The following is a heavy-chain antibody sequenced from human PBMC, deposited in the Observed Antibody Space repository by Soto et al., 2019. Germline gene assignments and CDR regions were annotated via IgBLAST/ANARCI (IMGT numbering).Heavy chain of an antibody. CDR2: ISGSGGST. D-gene: IGHD3-9*01. Sequence: LRLSCAASGFTFSSYAMSWVRQAPGKGLEWVSAISGSGGSTYYADSVKGRFTISRDNSKNTLYLQMNSLRAEDTAVYYCAKEATSGYPVVGDYFDYWGQGTLVTVSS. CDR3: AKEATSGYPVVGDYFDY. J-gene: IGHJ4*02. V-gene: IGHV3-23*01. CDR1: GFTFSSYA.